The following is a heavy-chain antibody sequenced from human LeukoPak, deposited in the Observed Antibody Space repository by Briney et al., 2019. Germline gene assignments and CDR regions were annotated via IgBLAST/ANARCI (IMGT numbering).Heavy chain of an antibody. J-gene: IGHJ3*02. CDR1: GYTFTSYD. CDR3: ARRARWTDSDAFDI. D-gene: IGHD3/OR15-3a*01. Sequence: ASVTVSCKASGYTFTSYDINWVRQATGQGLEWMGWMNPNSGNTGYAQKFQGGVTMTRNTSISTAYMELSSLRSEDTAVYYCARRARWTDSDAFDIWGQGTMVTVSS. CDR2: MNPNSGNT. V-gene: IGHV1-8*01.